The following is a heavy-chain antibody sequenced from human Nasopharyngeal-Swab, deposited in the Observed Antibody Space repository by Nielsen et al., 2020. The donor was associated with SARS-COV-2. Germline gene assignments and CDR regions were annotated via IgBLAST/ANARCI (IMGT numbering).Heavy chain of an antibody. CDR3: AREGYYYGMDV. CDR1: GFTVSSNY. Sequence: GESLKISCAASGFTVSSNYMSWVRQAPGKGLEWVSVIYSGGSTYYADPVKGRFTISRDNSKNTLYLQMNSLRAEDTAVYYCAREGYYYGMDVWGQGTTVTVSS. V-gene: IGHV3-53*01. J-gene: IGHJ6*02. CDR2: IYSGGST.